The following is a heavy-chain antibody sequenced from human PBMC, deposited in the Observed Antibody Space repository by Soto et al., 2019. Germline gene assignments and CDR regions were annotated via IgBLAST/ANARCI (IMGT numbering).Heavy chain of an antibody. V-gene: IGHV5-10-1*01. CDR3: ARSPGGYYGSGSYYPDY. CDR1: GYSFTSYW. D-gene: IGHD3-10*01. Sequence: PGESLKISCKGSGYSFTSYWISWVRQMPGKGLEWMGRIDPSDSYTNYSPSFQGHVTISADKSISTAYLQWSSLKASDTAMYYCARSPGGYYGSGSYYPDYWGQGTLVTVSS. CDR2: IDPSDSYT. J-gene: IGHJ4*02.